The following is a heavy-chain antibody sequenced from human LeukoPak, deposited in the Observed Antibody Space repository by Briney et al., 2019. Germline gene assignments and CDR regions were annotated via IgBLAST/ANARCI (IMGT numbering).Heavy chain of an antibody. D-gene: IGHD3-16*02. Sequence: SETLSLTCTVSGYSISSGYYWGWIRQPPGKGLEWIGSIYHSGSTYYNPSLKSRVTISVDTSKNQFSLKLSSVTAADTAVYYCARDGDDYVWGSYRYTDPRGRVGNWFDPWGQGTLVTVSS. V-gene: IGHV4-38-2*02. CDR3: ARDGDDYVWGSYRYTDPRGRVGNWFDP. J-gene: IGHJ5*02. CDR2: IYHSGST. CDR1: GYSISSGYY.